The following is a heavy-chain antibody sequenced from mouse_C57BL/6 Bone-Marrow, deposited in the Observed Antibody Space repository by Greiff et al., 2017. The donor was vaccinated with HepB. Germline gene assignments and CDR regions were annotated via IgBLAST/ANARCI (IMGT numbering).Heavy chain of an antibody. D-gene: IGHD4-1*02. CDR3: ARGRLNWDWYCDV. V-gene: IGHV1-59*01. J-gene: IGHJ1*03. CDR2: IDPSDSYT. CDR1: GYTFTSYW. Sequence: QVQLQQPGAELVRPGTSVKFSCTASGYTFTSYWMHWVQQSPGQGLEWIGVIDPSDSYTNYNHKFKGKATLTVDTSSSTAYMQLSSLTSEDSAVYYCARGRLNWDWYCDVWGRGNTITVTS.